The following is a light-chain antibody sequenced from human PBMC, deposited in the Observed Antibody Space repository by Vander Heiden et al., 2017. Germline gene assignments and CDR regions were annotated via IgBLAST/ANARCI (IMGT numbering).Light chain of an antibody. J-gene: IGKJ1*01. CDR3: QQSDSTPRT. V-gene: IGKV1-39*01. CDR2: DAS. CDR1: QSISSH. Sequence: DIQMTQSPSSLSASVGDRVTLICRASQSISSHLNWYQQKAGKAPKLLIYDASSLQSGVPSRFSGSGSGTDFTLSISRLQPKDFATYYCQQSDSTPRTFGQGTKVEIK.